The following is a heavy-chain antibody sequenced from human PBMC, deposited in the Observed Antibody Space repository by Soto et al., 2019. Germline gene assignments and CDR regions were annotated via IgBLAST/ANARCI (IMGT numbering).Heavy chain of an antibody. CDR2: ISGSGGST. D-gene: IGHD3-10*01. Sequence: PGESLKISCAASGFTFSSYAMSWVRQAPGKGLEWVSAISGSGGSTYYADSVKGRFTISRDNSKNTLYLQMNSLRAEDTAVYYCARGLWEFPDYYYYMDVWGKGTTVTVSS. CDR1: GFTFSSYA. CDR3: ARGLWEFPDYYYYMDV. J-gene: IGHJ6*03. V-gene: IGHV3-23*01.